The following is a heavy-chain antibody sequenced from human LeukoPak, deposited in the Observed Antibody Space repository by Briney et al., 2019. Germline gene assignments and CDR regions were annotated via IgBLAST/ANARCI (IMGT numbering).Heavy chain of an antibody. CDR2: INPNSGGT. CDR1: GYTFTGYY. V-gene: IGHV1-2*06. CDR3: ARGLSYYYDSSGYYSTFDY. D-gene: IGHD3-22*01. J-gene: IGHJ4*02. Sequence: ASVKVSCKASGYTFTGYYMHWVRQAPGQGLEWMGRINPNSGGTNHAQKFQGRVTMTRDTPISTAYMELSRLRSDDTAVYYCARGLSYYYDSSGYYSTFDYWGQGTLVTVSS.